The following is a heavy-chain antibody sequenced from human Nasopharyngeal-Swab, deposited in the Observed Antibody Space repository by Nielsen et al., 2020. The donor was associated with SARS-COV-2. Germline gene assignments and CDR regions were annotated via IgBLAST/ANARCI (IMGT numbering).Heavy chain of an antibody. Sequence: GESLKISCAASGFTFSSYGMHWVRQAPGKGLEWVSVIYSGGSTYYADSVKGRFTISRDNSKNTLYLQMNSLRAEDTAVYYCARTYYYGSGSYYSPPYYYYGMDVWGQGTTATVSS. CDR1: GFTFSSYG. CDR3: ARTYYYGSGSYYSPPYYYYGMDV. CDR2: IYSGGST. V-gene: IGHV3-NL1*01. J-gene: IGHJ6*02. D-gene: IGHD3-10*01.